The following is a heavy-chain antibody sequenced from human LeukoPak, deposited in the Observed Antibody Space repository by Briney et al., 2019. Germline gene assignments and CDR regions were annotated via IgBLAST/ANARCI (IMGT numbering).Heavy chain of an antibody. J-gene: IGHJ4*02. CDR3: ARDLGLVDDY. D-gene: IGHD3/OR15-3a*01. CDR2: IYYSGST. CDR1: GGSISSYY. Sequence: NPSETLSLTCTVSGGSISSYYWSWIRQPPGKGLEWIGYIYYSGSTNYNPSLKSRVTISVDTSKNQFSLKLSSVTAADTAVYYCARDLGLVDDYWGQGTLVTVSS. V-gene: IGHV4-59*08.